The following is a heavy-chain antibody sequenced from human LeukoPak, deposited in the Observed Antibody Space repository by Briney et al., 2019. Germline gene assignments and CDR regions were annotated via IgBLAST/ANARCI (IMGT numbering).Heavy chain of an antibody. D-gene: IGHD4-17*01. CDR2: FDPEDGET. CDR1: GYTLTELS. Sequence: ASVKVSCKVSGYTLTELSMHWVRQAPGKGLEWMGGFDPEDGETIYAQKFQGRVTMTEDTSTDTAYMELSSLRSEDTAVYYRATGTTVTTFGDAFDIWGQGTMVTVSS. V-gene: IGHV1-24*01. J-gene: IGHJ3*02. CDR3: ATGTTVTTFGDAFDI.